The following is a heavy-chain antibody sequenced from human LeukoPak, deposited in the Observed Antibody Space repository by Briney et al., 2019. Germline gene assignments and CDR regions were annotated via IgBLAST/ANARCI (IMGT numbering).Heavy chain of an antibody. V-gene: IGHV3-23*01. Sequence: GGSLRLSCAASGFTFSSYAMSWVRQAPGKGLEWASAISGSGGSTYYADSVKGRFTISRDNSKNTLYLQMNSLRAEDTAVYYCAKDLNILTGYPYYFDYWGQGTLVTVSS. CDR2: ISGSGGST. CDR1: GFTFSSYA. J-gene: IGHJ4*02. CDR3: AKDLNILTGYPYYFDY. D-gene: IGHD3-9*01.